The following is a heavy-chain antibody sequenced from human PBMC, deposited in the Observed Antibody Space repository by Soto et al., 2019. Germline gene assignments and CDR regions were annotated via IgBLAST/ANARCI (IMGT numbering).Heavy chain of an antibody. CDR2: MSYDGSNK. J-gene: IGHJ4*02. D-gene: IGHD3-22*01. Sequence: QVQLVGSGGGVVQPGRSLRLSCAASGFTVSSYVMHCVRQAPGKGLELVAVMSYDGSNKYYADSVKGRFTISRDNSKNTLYLQMNSLRAEATAVYYCAKSRYYDSSDYCLDYWGQGTLVTVSS. V-gene: IGHV3-30*18. CDR1: GFTVSSYV. CDR3: AKSRYYDSSDYCLDY.